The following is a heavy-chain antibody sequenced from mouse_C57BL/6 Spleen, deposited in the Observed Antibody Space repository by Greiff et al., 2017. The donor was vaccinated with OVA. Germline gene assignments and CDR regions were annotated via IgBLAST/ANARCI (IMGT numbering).Heavy chain of an antibody. CDR2: ISYDGSN. Sequence: EVKLQESGPGLVKPSQSLSLTCSVTGYSITSGYYWNWIRQFPGNKLEWMGYISYDGSNNYNPSLKNRISITRDTSKNQFFLKLNSVTTEDTATYYCARDNDYDGGVDYWGQGTTLTVSS. D-gene: IGHD2-4*01. V-gene: IGHV3-6*01. CDR1: GYSITSGYY. CDR3: ARDNDYDGGVDY. J-gene: IGHJ2*01.